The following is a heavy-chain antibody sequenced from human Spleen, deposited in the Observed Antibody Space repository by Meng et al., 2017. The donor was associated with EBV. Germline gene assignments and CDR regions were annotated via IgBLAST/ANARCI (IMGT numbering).Heavy chain of an antibody. V-gene: IGHV1-2*06. D-gene: IGHD6-19*01. CDR2: IRPNSGGT. Sequence: QVPLGQSGAEVKKAGASARVSCKTHGPNFNDFYIHWIRQAHGQGLEWMGRIRPNSGGTHYAETFQGRVTMTRDTSISTVYMDLSRLRSDDTAMYYCARDGIDPVAASWGQGTLVTVAS. J-gene: IGHJ5*02. CDR1: GPNFNDFY. CDR3: ARDGIDPVAAS.